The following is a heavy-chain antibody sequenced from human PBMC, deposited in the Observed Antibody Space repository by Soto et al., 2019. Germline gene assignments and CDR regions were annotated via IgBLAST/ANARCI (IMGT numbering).Heavy chain of an antibody. V-gene: IGHV3-30-3*01. CDR3: ARSSSRSGSYFDAFDI. CDR2: ISYDGSNK. D-gene: IGHD1-26*01. Sequence: QVQLVESGGGVVQPGRSLRLSCAASGFTFSSYAMHWVRQAPGKGLEWVAVISYDGSNKYYADSVKGRFTISRDNSKNTLYLQMNSLRAEATAVYYCARSSSRSGSYFDAFDIWGQGTMVTVSS. J-gene: IGHJ3*02. CDR1: GFTFSSYA.